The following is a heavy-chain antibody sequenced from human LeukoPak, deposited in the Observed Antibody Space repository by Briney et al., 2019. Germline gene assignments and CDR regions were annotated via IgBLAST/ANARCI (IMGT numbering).Heavy chain of an antibody. V-gene: IGHV3-23*01. CDR3: AKGLAAAAPPSRGDAFDI. CDR1: GFTFSSYG. J-gene: IGHJ3*02. CDR2: ISGSGGST. Sequence: GGSLRLSCAASGFTFSSYGMHWVRQAPGKGLEWVSAISGSGGSTYYADSVKGRFTISRDNSKNTLYLQMNSLRAEDTAVYYCAKGLAAAAPPSRGDAFDIWGQGTMVTVSS. D-gene: IGHD6-13*01.